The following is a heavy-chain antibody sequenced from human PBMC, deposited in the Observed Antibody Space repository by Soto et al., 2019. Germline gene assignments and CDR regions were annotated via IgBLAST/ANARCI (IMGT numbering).Heavy chain of an antibody. Sequence: SETLSLTCSVSGGSMTNYHWNWIRQSAGEGLEWIGRVSGTGSPDYNPSLKSRVTISVDTSKNQFSLKLSSVTAADTAVYYCARNCGGDCPMYYYGMDVWGQGTTVTVSS. V-gene: IGHV4-4*07. CDR3: ARNCGGDCPMYYYGMDV. CDR1: GGSMTNYH. CDR2: VSGTGSP. D-gene: IGHD2-21*02. J-gene: IGHJ6*02.